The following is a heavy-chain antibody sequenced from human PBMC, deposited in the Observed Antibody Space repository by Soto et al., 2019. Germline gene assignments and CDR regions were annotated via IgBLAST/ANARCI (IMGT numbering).Heavy chain of an antibody. J-gene: IGHJ4*02. CDR2: ISAPGGST. Sequence: PGGSLRLSCAASGFSCSNYAMGWVRQAPGKGLEWVSAISAPGGSTYYADSVKGRFTISRDNSKNTYLQMDSLRAEDTAVYYCAKVETSTYFDYWGQGTLVTVSS. CDR3: AKVETSTYFDY. D-gene: IGHD2-15*01. V-gene: IGHV3-23*01. CDR1: GFSCSNYA.